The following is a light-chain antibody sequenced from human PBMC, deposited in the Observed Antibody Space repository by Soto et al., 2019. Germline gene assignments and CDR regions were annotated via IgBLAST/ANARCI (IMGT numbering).Light chain of an antibody. CDR1: TSDVGDYNL. CDR2: DVS. V-gene: IGLV2-14*01. Sequence: QSALTQPASVSGSPGQSIAISCTGTTSDVGDYNLVSWYQQHPGKAPKLMIYDVSNRPSGISDRFSASKSGNTASLTISGLQAEDEADYYCSSYTSSNTLYFFGTGT. CDR3: SSYTSSNTLYF. J-gene: IGLJ1*01.